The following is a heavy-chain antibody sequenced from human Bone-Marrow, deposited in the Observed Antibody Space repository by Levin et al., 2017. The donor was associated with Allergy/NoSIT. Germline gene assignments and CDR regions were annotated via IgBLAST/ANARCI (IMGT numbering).Heavy chain of an antibody. J-gene: IGHJ4*02. V-gene: IGHV6-1*01. CDR1: GDSFSSTGVA. CDR2: TYYRSKWYN. CDR3: ARGRASAFDY. Sequence: SQTLSLTCAISGDSFSSTGVAWNWIRQSPSRGLEWLGRTYYRSKWYNDYAVSVKSRISINPDTSKNQFSLHLNSVTPEDTAVYFCARGRASAFDYWGQGTLVTVSS.